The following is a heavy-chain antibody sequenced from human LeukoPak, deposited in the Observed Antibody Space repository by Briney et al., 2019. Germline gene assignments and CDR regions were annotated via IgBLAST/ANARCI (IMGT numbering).Heavy chain of an antibody. Sequence: SETLSLTCTVSGDSISSHYWTWIRQPPGQGLEWIGYIYYSGNSNYNPSLKSRVTMSVDTSKTQFSLKLSSVTAADTAVYYCARGSGYLPDWGQGTLVTVSS. CDR1: GDSISSHY. CDR2: IYYSGNS. V-gene: IGHV4-59*11. D-gene: IGHD3-10*01. J-gene: IGHJ1*01. CDR3: ARGSGYLPD.